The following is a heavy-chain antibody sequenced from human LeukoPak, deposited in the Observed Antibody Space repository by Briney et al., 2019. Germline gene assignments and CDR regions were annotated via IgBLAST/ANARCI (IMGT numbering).Heavy chain of an antibody. V-gene: IGHV4-61*02. D-gene: IGHD3/OR15-3a*01. CDR2: IYSSGST. CDR1: GGSISSGSYY. J-gene: IGHJ4*02. Sequence: SQTLSLTCTVSGGSISSGSYYWSWIRQPAGKGLEWIGRIYSSGSTNYNPSLKSRVTISLDTSKNQFSLKLSSVTAADTAVYYCARQTGSGLFILPGGQGTLVTVSS. CDR3: ARQTGSGLFILP.